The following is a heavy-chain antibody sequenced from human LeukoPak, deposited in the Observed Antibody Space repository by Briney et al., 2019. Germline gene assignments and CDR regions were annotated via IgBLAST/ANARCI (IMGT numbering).Heavy chain of an antibody. CDR3: TRHEDSSWYVYYYYYMDV. CDR2: IRSKANSYAT. CDR1: GFTFSGSA. D-gene: IGHD6-13*01. V-gene: IGHV3-73*01. Sequence: QPGGSLRLSCAASGFTFSGSAMHWVRQASGKGLEWVGRIRSKANSYATAYAASVKCRFTISRDDSKNTAYLQMNSLKTVDTAVYYCTRHEDSSWYVYYYYYMDVWGKGTTVTVSS. J-gene: IGHJ6*03.